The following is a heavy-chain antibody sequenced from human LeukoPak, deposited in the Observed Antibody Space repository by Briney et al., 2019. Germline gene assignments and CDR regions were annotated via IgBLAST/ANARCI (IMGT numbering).Heavy chain of an antibody. CDR2: FDPEDGET. V-gene: IGHV1-24*01. Sequence: ASVKVSCKVSGYTLTELSMHWVRQAPGKGLEWMGGFDPEDGETIYAQKFQGRVTMTEDTSTDTAYMELSSLRSEDTAVYYCATRYYYDSSGYRRGFDYWGQGTLVTVSS. J-gene: IGHJ4*02. CDR3: ATRYYYDSSGYRRGFDY. CDR1: GYTLTELS. D-gene: IGHD3-22*01.